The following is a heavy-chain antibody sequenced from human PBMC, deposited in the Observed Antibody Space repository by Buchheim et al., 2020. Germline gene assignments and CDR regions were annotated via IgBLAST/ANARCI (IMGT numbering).Heavy chain of an antibody. J-gene: IGHJ6*02. CDR3: ARGGQTGYGPLKYQYYGMDV. CDR1: GDSISSNGLS. Sequence: QVQLQESGPGLVKPSQTLSLTCAVSGDSISSNGLSWNWIRQPPGRGLEWIGYIFSSGTTHYNPSLKSRVTISVDTSKNQFSLRVNSVTAADTAVYYCARGGQTGYGPLKYQYYGMDVWGQGTT. V-gene: IGHV4-30-4*07. D-gene: IGHD5-12*01. CDR2: IFSSGTT.